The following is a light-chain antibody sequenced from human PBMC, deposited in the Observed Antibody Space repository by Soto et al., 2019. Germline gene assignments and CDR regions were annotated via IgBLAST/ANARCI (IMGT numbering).Light chain of an antibody. J-gene: IGKJ2*01. CDR2: KVS. CDR1: QSLAYSDGNTY. V-gene: IGKV2-30*01. Sequence: DVVMTQSPLSLPVTLGQPASISCRSSQSLAYSDGNTYLNWFQQRPGQSPRRLIYKVSNRDSGVPGRFSGSGSATDFTLKISRVEAEDVGVYYCMQGTHWPPYTFGQGTKLEIK. CDR3: MQGTHWPPYT.